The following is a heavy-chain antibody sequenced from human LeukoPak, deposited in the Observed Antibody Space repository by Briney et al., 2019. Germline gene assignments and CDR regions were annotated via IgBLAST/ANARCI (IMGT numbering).Heavy chain of an antibody. J-gene: IGHJ4*02. CDR2: IYHSGST. D-gene: IGHD5-18*01. CDR3: ARTGANTAMVTG. Sequence: SQTLSLTCAVSGGSISSGGYSWSWIRQPPGXXXXGIAYIYHSGSTYYNPSLKSRVTISVDRSKNQFSLKLSSVTAADTAVYYCARTGANTAMVTGWGQGTLVTVSS. CDR1: GGSISSGGYS. V-gene: IGHV4-30-2*01.